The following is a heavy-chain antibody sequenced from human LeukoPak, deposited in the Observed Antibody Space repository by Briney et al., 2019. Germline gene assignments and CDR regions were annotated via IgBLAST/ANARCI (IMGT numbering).Heavy chain of an antibody. D-gene: IGHD6-19*01. Sequence: PSETLSLTCTVSGGSFSSGSYYWSWIRQPPGKGLEWIGYIYYSGSTNYNPSLKSRVTISVDTSKSQFSLKLSSVTAADTAVYYCARGFYIAVTGPLDHWGQGTLVTVSS. V-gene: IGHV4-61*01. CDR1: GGSFSSGSYY. J-gene: IGHJ1*01. CDR3: ARGFYIAVTGPLDH. CDR2: IYYSGST.